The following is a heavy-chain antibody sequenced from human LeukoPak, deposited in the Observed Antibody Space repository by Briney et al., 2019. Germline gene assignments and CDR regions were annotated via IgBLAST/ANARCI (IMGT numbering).Heavy chain of an antibody. V-gene: IGHV4-34*01. J-gene: IGHJ4*02. D-gene: IGHD6-19*01. CDR3: ARHRSGWKLKFDY. CDR2: INHSGST. Sequence: SETLSLPCAVYGGSFSGYYWSWIRQPPGKGLEWIGEINHSGSTNYNPSLKSRVTISVDTSKNQFSLKLSSVTAADTAVYYCARHRSGWKLKFDYWGQGTLVTVSS. CDR1: GGSFSGYY.